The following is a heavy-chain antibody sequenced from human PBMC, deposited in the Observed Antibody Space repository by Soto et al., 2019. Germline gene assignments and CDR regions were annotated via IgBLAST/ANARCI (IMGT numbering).Heavy chain of an antibody. CDR3: ARESSSSCHDY. Sequence: ASVKIYCKASGYTFTGSYIHWVRQAPGQGLEWMGWISAYNGNTNYAQKLQGRVTMTTDTSTSTAYMELRSLRSDDTAVYYCARESSSSCHDYWGQGTLVTVSS. J-gene: IGHJ4*02. CDR2: ISAYNGNT. V-gene: IGHV1-18*04. CDR1: GYTFTGSY. D-gene: IGHD6-13*01.